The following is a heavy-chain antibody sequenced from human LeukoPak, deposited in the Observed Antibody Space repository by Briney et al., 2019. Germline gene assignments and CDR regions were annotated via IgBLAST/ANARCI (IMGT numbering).Heavy chain of an antibody. D-gene: IGHD3-3*01. V-gene: IGHV1-8*01. CDR3: ARGDFWSGYYTGGNDY. J-gene: IGHJ4*02. Sequence: ASVKVSCKASGYTFTSYDINWMRQATGQGLEWMGWMNPNSGNTGYAQKFQGRVTMTRNTSISTAYMELSSLRSEDTAVYYCARGDFWSGYYTGGNDYWGQGTLVTVSS. CDR1: GYTFTSYD. CDR2: MNPNSGNT.